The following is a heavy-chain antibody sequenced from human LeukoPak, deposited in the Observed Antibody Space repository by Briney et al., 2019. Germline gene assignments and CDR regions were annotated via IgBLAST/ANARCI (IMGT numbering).Heavy chain of an antibody. D-gene: IGHD6-6*01. V-gene: IGHV3-21*01. CDR1: EFTFSSYS. CDR3: ARDLSSSSTAYFQH. J-gene: IGHJ1*01. Sequence: PGGSLRLSCAASEFTFSSYSMNWVRQTPGKGLEWVSSISSSSRYIYYADSVKGRFTISRDNAKNSLYLQMNSLRAEDTAVYYCARDLSSSSTAYFQHWGQGTLVTVSS. CDR2: ISSSSRYI.